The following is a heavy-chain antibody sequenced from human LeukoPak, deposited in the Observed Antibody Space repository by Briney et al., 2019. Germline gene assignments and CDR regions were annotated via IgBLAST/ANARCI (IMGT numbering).Heavy chain of an antibody. CDR3: AKALSGDYERWFGP. D-gene: IGHD4-17*01. V-gene: IGHV3-23*01. J-gene: IGHJ5*02. Sequence: PGGSLRLSCAASGFTFSSYAMSWVRQAPGKGLEWVSAISGSGGSTYYADSVKGRFTISRDDSKNTLYLQMNSLRAEDTAVYYCAKALSGDYERWFGPWGQGTLVTVSS. CDR1: GFTFSSYA. CDR2: ISGSGGST.